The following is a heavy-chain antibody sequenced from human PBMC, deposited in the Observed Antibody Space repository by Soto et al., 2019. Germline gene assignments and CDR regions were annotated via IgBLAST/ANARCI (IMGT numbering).Heavy chain of an antibody. CDR3: AREAV. CDR1: GFTFSGYW. CDR2: IKQDGSEQ. J-gene: IGHJ6*02. Sequence: EVQLVESGGGLVQPGGSLRLSCAASGFTFSGYWMSWVRQAPGKGLEWVANIKQDGSEQFYVDSVKGRFTISRDNAKNSLYLQMNSLSAEATAVYYCAREAVWGQGTTVTVSS. V-gene: IGHV3-7*05.